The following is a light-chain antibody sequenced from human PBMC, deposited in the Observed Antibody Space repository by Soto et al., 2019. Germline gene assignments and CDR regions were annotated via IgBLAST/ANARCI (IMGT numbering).Light chain of an antibody. CDR2: ANT. V-gene: IGLV1-40*01. J-gene: IGLJ1*01. CDR1: SSNIGAGFD. Sequence: QSVLTQPPSVSGAPGQTVTISCTGSSSNIGAGFDVHWYQQVPGTAPRLLIYANTNRPSGVPDRFSGSKSGTSASLAITGLQAEDEADYYCQSYDSSLSGYVFGTGTKVTVL. CDR3: QSYDSSLSGYV.